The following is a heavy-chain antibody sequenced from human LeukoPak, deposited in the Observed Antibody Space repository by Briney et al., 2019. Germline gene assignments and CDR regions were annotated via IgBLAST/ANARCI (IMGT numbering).Heavy chain of an antibody. CDR1: GGSISSGGYY. CDR2: IYYSGST. CDR3: ARSRVRGVFDY. V-gene: IGHV4-31*03. Sequence: SETLSLTCTVSGGSISSGGYYWSWIRQHPGKGLEWIGYIYYSGSTYYSPSLKSRVTISVDTSKNQFSLKLSSVTAADTAVYYCARSRVRGVFDYWGQGTLVTVSS. D-gene: IGHD3-10*01. J-gene: IGHJ4*02.